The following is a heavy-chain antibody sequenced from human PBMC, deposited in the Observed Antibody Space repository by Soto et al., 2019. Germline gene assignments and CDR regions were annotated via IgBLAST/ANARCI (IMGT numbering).Heavy chain of an antibody. V-gene: IGHV5-10-1*01. Sequence: PGESLKISCKGSGYSFTSYWIGWVRQMPGKGLEWMGRIDPSDSYTNYSPSFQGHVTISADKSISTAYLQWSSLKASDTAMYYCARGGDQLRVGSYYYGMDVWGQGTTVTVSS. CDR1: GYSFTSYW. J-gene: IGHJ6*02. CDR2: IDPSDSYT. D-gene: IGHD2-2*01. CDR3: ARGGDQLRVGSYYYGMDV.